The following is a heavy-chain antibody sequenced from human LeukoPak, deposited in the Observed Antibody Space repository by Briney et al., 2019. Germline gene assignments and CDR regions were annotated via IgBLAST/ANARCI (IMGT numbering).Heavy chain of an antibody. V-gene: IGHV1-69*13. CDR1: GGTFSSYA. Sequence: SVKVSCKASGGTFSSYAISWVRQAPGQGLEWMGGIIPIFGTANYAQKFQGRVTITADESTSTAYMELSSLRSEDTAVYYCARDLPDYYGSGSRYYGMGVWGQGTTVTVSS. CDR3: ARDLPDYYGSGSRYYGMGV. CDR2: IIPIFGTA. D-gene: IGHD3-10*01. J-gene: IGHJ6*02.